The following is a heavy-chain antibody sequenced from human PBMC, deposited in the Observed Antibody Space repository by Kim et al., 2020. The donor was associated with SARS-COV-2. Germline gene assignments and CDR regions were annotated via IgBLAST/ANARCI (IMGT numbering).Heavy chain of an antibody. Sequence: SETLSLTCAVYGGSFSGYYWSWIRQPPGKGLEWIGEINHSGSTNYNPSLKSRVTISVDTSKNQFSLKLSSVTAADTAVYYCARGRRGTRYFDLWGRGTLVTVSS. CDR1: GGSFSGYY. CDR3: ARGRRGTRYFDL. J-gene: IGHJ2*01. CDR2: INHSGST. V-gene: IGHV4-34*01. D-gene: IGHD1-1*01.